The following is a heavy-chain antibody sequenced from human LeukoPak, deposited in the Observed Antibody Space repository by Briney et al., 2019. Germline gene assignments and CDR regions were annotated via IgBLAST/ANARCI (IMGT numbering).Heavy chain of an antibody. Sequence: PSETLSLTCTVSGGSISSYYWSWVRQAPGKGLEWVANIKQDGSEKYYVDSVKGRFTISRDNAKNSLYLQMNSLRAEDTAVYYCARDLVQWLVFDAFDIWGQGTMVTVSS. V-gene: IGHV3-7*01. J-gene: IGHJ3*02. CDR3: ARDLVQWLVFDAFDI. D-gene: IGHD6-19*01. CDR1: GGSISSYY. CDR2: IKQDGSEK.